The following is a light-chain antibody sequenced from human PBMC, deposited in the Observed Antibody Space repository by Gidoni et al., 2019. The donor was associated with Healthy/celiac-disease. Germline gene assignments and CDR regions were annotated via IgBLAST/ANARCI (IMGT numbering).Light chain of an antibody. CDR2: DNN. CDR1: SSNIGNNY. CDR3: GTWDSSLSAYV. J-gene: IGLJ1*01. Sequence: QSVLTQPPSVSAAPGQKVTLSCSGSSSNIGNNYVSWYQQLPGPAPKLLIYDNNKRPSGIPDRFSGSKSGTSATLGITGLQTGDEADYYCGTWDSSLSAYVFGTGTKVTVL. V-gene: IGLV1-51*01.